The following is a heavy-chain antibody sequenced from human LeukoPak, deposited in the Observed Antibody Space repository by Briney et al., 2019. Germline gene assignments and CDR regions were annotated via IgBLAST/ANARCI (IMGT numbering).Heavy chain of an antibody. CDR3: AKEAYCSSTSCYGSSNAFDI. CDR2: ISSSSSTI. J-gene: IGHJ3*02. CDR1: GFTFSSYS. V-gene: IGHV3-48*01. Sequence: PGGSLRLSCAASGFTFSSYSMNWVRQAPGKGLEWVSYISSSSSTIYYADSVKGRFTISRDNVRNSLYLQMNSLRAEDTAVYYCAKEAYCSSTSCYGSSNAFDIWGQGTMVTVSS. D-gene: IGHD2-2*01.